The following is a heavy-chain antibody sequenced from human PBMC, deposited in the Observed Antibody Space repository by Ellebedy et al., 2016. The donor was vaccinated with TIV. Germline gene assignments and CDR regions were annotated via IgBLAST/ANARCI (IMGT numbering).Heavy chain of an antibody. D-gene: IGHD1-26*01. CDR1: GGTFRTYG. Sequence: AASVKVSCKTSGGTFRTYGNSGVRQAPGQGLEWMGGIVTIFGTTNYAQKFQGRVTITADKSTSTAYMALSSLRSEDTAVYYCARDRYSGTYCLGYWGQGTLVIVSS. CDR3: ARDRYSGTYCLGY. V-gene: IGHV1-69*06. J-gene: IGHJ4*02. CDR2: IVTIFGTT.